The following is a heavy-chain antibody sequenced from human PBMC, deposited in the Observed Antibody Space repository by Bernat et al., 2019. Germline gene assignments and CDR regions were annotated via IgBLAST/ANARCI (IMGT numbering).Heavy chain of an antibody. CDR1: GFTFSSYA. D-gene: IGHD1-26*01. Sequence: VQLVESGGGVVQPGRSLRLSCAASGFTFSSYAMSWVRQAPGKGLEWVSAISGSGGSTYYAESVKGRFTISRDNSKNTLYLQMNSLRAEDTAVYYCAKDRELHKIGYFQHWGQGTLVTVSS. V-gene: IGHV3-23*04. CDR2: ISGSGGST. CDR3: AKDRELHKIGYFQH. J-gene: IGHJ1*01.